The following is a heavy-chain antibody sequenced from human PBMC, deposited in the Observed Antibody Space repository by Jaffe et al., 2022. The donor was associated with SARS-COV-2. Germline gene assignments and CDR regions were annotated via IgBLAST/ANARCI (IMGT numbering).Heavy chain of an antibody. CDR2: IKSKTDGGTT. CDR1: GFTFSNAW. V-gene: IGHV3-15*01. Sequence: EVQLVESGGGLVKPGGSLRLSCAASGFTFSNAWMSWVRQAPGKGLEWVGRIKSKTDGGTTDYAAPVKGRFTISRDDSKNTLYLQMNSLKTEDTAVYYCTTGPRVGATPVGAFDIWGQGTMVTVSS. CDR3: TTGPRVGATPVGAFDI. J-gene: IGHJ3*02. D-gene: IGHD1-26*01.